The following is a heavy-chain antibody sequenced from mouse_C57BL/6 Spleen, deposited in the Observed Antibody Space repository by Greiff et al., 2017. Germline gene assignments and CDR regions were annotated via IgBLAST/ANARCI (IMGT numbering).Heavy chain of an antibody. J-gene: IGHJ1*03. D-gene: IGHD2-5*01. CDR3: ARNIYYSNARYWYFDV. Sequence: VKLMESGPGLVQPSQSLSITCTVSGFSLTSYGVHWVRQSPGKGLEWLGVIWSGGSTDYNAAFISRLSISKDNSKSQVFFKMNSLQADDTAIYYCARNIYYSNARYWYFDVWGTGTTVTVSS. V-gene: IGHV2-2*01. CDR1: GFSLTSYG. CDR2: IWSGGST.